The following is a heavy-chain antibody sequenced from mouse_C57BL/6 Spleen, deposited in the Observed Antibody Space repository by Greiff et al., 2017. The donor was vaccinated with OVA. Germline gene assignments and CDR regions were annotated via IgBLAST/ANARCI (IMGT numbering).Heavy chain of an antibody. J-gene: IGHJ4*01. Sequence: QVQLQQPGTELVKPGASVKLSCTASGYTFTSYWMHWVKQRPGQGLEWIGDINPSNGGTNYNEKFKSKATLTVDKSSSTAYMQLSSLTSEDSAVYYCARGWASYAMDYWGQGTSVTVSS. CDR2: INPSNGGT. CDR3: ARGWASYAMDY. CDR1: GYTFTSYW. D-gene: IGHD6-1*01. V-gene: IGHV1-53*01.